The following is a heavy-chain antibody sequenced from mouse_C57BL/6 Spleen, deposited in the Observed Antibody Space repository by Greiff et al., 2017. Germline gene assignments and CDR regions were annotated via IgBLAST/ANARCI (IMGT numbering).Heavy chain of an antibody. V-gene: IGHV5-17*01. D-gene: IGHD2-4*01. Sequence: EVQVVESGGGLVKPGGSLKLSCAASGFTFSDYGMHWVRQAPEKGLEWVAYISSGSSTIYYADTVKGRFTISRDNAKNTLFLQMTSLRSEDTAMYYCARPYYEYDGGDFDVWGTGTTVTVSS. J-gene: IGHJ1*03. CDR1: GFTFSDYG. CDR3: ARPYYEYDGGDFDV. CDR2: ISSGSSTI.